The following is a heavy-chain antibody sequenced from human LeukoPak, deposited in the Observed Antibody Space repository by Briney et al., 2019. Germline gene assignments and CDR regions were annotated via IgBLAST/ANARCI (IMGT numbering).Heavy chain of an antibody. CDR2: IYHSGST. V-gene: IGHV4-38-2*01. Sequence: PSETLSLTCAVSGYSISSGYYWGWIRQPPGKGLEWIGSIYHSGSTYYNPSLKSRVTISVDTSKNQFSLKLSSVTAADTAVYYCARAGNGYYPFDYWGQGTLVTVSS. J-gene: IGHJ4*02. CDR1: GYSISSGYY. CDR3: ARAGNGYYPFDY. D-gene: IGHD3-22*01.